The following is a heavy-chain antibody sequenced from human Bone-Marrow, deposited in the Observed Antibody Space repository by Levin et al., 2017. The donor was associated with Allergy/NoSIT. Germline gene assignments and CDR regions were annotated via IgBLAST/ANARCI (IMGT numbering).Heavy chain of an antibody. CDR2: ISTDTGNR. CDR1: GYTFRNYG. D-gene: IGHD2-21*01. J-gene: IGHJ5*02. V-gene: IGHV1-18*01. CDR3: ARLVVGAKGWFDP. Sequence: GESLKISCKASGYTFRNYGISWVRQAPGRGLEWLGWISTDTGNRHYAQNLQGRVTMTTDTSTDTAHLALRSLRSDDTAIYYCARLVVGAKGWFDPWGQGTPVTVCS.